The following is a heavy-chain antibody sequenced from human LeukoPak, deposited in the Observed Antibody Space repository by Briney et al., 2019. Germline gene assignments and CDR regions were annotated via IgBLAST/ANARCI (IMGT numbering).Heavy chain of an antibody. CDR1: GFSFSSYE. CDR2: ISSSGSTM. V-gene: IGHV3-48*03. Sequence: GGSLRLSCAASGFSFSSYEMNWVRQAPGKGLEWISYISSSGSTMYADSVKGRFSISRDNAKNSLHLQMNSLRAEDTAVYYCARHNGWYDYWGQGTLVTVSS. CDR3: ARHNGWYDY. D-gene: IGHD6-19*01. J-gene: IGHJ4*02.